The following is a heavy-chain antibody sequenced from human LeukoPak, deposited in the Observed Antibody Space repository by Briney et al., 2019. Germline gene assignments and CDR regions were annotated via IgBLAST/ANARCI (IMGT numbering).Heavy chain of an antibody. V-gene: IGHV4-4*09. CDR1: GGSISSYY. CDR2: IYTSGST. J-gene: IGHJ4*02. D-gene: IGHD5-12*01. Sequence: SETLSLTCTVSGGSISSYYWSWIRQPPGKGLEWIGYIYTSGSTDYNPSLKSRVTISVDTSKNQFSLKLSSVTAADTAVYYCARHGYSGYDPHFDYWGQGTLVTVPS. CDR3: ARHGYSGYDPHFDY.